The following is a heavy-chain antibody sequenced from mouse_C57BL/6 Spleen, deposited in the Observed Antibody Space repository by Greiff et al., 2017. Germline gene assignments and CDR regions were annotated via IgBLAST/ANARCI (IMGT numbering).Heavy chain of an antibody. V-gene: IGHV3-6*01. CDR1: GYSITSGYY. CDR3: ARDGGLRGWAMDY. Sequence: EVKLMESGPGLVKPSQSLSLTCSVTGYSITSGYYWNWIRQFPGNKLEWMGYISYDGSNNYNPSLKNRISITRDTSKNQFFLKLNSVTTEDTATYYCARDGGLRGWAMDYWGQGTSVTVSS. D-gene: IGHD2-4*01. J-gene: IGHJ4*01. CDR2: ISYDGSN.